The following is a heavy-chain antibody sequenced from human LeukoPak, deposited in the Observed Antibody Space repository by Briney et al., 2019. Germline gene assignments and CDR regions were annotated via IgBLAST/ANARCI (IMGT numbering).Heavy chain of an antibody. Sequence: GGSLRLSCAASGFTFSSYAMHWVRQAPGKGLEWVAVISYDGSNKYYADSVKGRFTISRDNSKNTLYLQMNSLRAEDTAVYYCARESQPPKLAFDIWGQGTMVTVSS. J-gene: IGHJ3*02. CDR2: ISYDGSNK. V-gene: IGHV3-30-3*01. CDR3: ARESQPPKLAFDI. CDR1: GFTFSSYA.